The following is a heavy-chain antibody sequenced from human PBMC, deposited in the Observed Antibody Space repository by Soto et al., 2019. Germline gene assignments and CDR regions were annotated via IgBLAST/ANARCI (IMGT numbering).Heavy chain of an antibody. V-gene: IGHV3-64D*06. D-gene: IGHD5-18*01. CDR1: GFTFSSYA. J-gene: IGHJ6*02. CDR3: VSAPRGYSYRYRMDV. Sequence: GGSLRLSCSASGFTFSSYAMHWVRQAPGKGLEYVSAISSNGGSTYYADSVQGRFTISTDNSKNTLYLQMSSLRAEDTAVYYCVSAPRGYSYRYRMDVWGQGTTVSFSS. CDR2: ISSNGGST.